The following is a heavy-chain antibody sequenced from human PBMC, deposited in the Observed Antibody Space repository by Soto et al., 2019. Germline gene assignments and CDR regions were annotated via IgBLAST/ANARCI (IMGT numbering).Heavy chain of an antibody. D-gene: IGHD2-2*01. CDR1: GGTFSSYT. CDR2: IIPILGIA. J-gene: IGHJ4*02. CDR3: ARDGPGFNCSSTSCYVDY. Sequence: GASVKVSCKASGGTFSSYTISWVRQAPGQGLEWMGRIIPILGIANYAQKFQGRVTITADKSTSTAYMELSSLRSEDTAVYYCARDGPGFNCSSTSCYVDYWGQGTLVTVSS. V-gene: IGHV1-69*04.